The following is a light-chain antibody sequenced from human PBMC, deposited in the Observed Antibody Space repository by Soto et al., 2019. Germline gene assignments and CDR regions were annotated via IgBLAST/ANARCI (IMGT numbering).Light chain of an antibody. V-gene: IGKV1-5*01. CDR3: QQAYSFPLT. Sequence: DIQMTQSPSTLSASVGDRVTITCRASQTVGSWLAWYQQKPGTAPKFLIYDASTLESGVPSRFSGSGSGTEFTLTISSLQPDDFATYYCQQAYSFPLTFGGGTKVEMK. CDR1: QTVGSW. J-gene: IGKJ4*01. CDR2: DAS.